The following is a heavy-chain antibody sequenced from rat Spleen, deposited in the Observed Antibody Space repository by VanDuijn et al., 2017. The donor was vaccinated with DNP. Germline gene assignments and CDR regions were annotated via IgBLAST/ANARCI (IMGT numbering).Heavy chain of an antibody. CDR2: IRYDGGTT. Sequence: EVQLVESGGGLVQPGRSLKLSCATSGFSFSDYYMAWVRQAPTKGLEWVAYIRYDGGTTYYGDSVKGRFTLSRDNGKSTLYLEMNSLRSEDMATYYCTRHVLPLRVWDYWGQGVMVTVSS. CDR3: TRHVLPLRVWDY. D-gene: IGHD1-4*01. V-gene: IGHV5-22*01. J-gene: IGHJ2*01. CDR1: GFSFSDYY.